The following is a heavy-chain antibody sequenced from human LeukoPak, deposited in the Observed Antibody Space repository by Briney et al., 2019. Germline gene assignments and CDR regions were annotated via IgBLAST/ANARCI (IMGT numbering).Heavy chain of an antibody. CDR1: GGSFSGYY. J-gene: IGHJ4*02. CDR2: INHSGST. CDR3: AREGVAAAGKLDY. D-gene: IGHD6-13*01. Sequence: PSETLSLTCAVYGGSFSGYYWSWIRQPQPPGKGLEWIGEINHSGSTKYNPSLKSRVTISLDTSKNQFSMNLISVTAADTAVYYCAREGVAAAGKLDYWGQGTLVTVSS. V-gene: IGHV4-34*01.